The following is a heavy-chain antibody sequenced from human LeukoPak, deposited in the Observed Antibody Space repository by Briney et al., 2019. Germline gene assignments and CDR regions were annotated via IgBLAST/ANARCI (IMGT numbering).Heavy chain of an antibody. CDR3: ARADSGYDFHY. J-gene: IGHJ4*02. CDR1: GYSISSGYY. D-gene: IGHD5-12*01. Sequence: PSETLSLTCAVSGYSISSGYYWGWIRQPPGKGLEWIGSIYHSGSTYYNQSLKSRVTISVDTSKNQFSLKLSSVTAADTAVYYCARADSGYDFHYWGQGTLVTVSS. CDR2: IYHSGST. V-gene: IGHV4-38-2*01.